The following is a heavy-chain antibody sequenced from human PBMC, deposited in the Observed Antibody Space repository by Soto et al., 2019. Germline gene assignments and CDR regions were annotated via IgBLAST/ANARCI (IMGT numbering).Heavy chain of an antibody. Sequence: QVQLQESGPGLVKPSETLSLTCTVSGGSISSYYWSWIRQPPGKGLEWIGYIYYSGSTNYNPSLKSRVILSVDTSKNQFSLKLSSVTAADTAVYYCARRYGASFDYWGQGTLVTVSS. J-gene: IGHJ4*02. CDR3: ARRYGASFDY. CDR2: IYYSGST. V-gene: IGHV4-59*01. D-gene: IGHD4-17*01. CDR1: GGSISSYY.